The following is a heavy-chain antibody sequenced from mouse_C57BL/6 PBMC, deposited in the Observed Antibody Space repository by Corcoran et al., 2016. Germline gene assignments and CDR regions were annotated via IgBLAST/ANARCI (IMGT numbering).Heavy chain of an antibody. CDR3: AINWDGGFAY. J-gene: IGHJ3*01. D-gene: IGHD4-1*01. Sequence: EVQLQQSGPEPVKPGASVKISCKASGYTFTDYYMNWVKQSHGKSLEWIGDINPNNGGTSYNQKFKGKATLTVDKSSSTAYMELRSLTSEDSAVYYCAINWDGGFAYWGQGTLVTVSA. V-gene: IGHV1-26*01. CDR2: INPNNGGT. CDR1: GYTFTDYY.